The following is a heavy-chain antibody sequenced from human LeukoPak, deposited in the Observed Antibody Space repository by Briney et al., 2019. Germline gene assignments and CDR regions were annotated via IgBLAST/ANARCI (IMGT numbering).Heavy chain of an antibody. Sequence: SVKVSCKASGGTFSSYAISWVRQAPGQGLEWMGGIIPIFGTANYAQKFQGRVTITADESTSTAYMELSSLRSEDTAVYYCVGYCSGGGCYPLWFDPWGQGTLVTVSS. CDR3: VGYCSGGGCYPLWFDP. V-gene: IGHV1-69*13. D-gene: IGHD2-15*01. J-gene: IGHJ5*02. CDR2: IIPIFGTA. CDR1: GGTFSSYA.